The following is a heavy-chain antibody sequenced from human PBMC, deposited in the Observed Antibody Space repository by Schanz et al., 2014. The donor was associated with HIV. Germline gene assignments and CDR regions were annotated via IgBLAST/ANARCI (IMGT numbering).Heavy chain of an antibody. CDR2: ISYDGRNK. CDR1: GFSFNNYG. J-gene: IGHJ4*02. D-gene: IGHD4-17*01. Sequence: QVQLVESGGGVVQPRRSLRLSCAASGFSFNNYGMHWVRQAPGKGLEWGSVISYDGRNKLYADSVKGRFTISRDNSKNTMYLKMNSLRAEDTAVYYCVMGTTVGNSFDSWGQGTLVTVSS. V-gene: IGHV3-30*03. CDR3: VMGTTVGNSFDS.